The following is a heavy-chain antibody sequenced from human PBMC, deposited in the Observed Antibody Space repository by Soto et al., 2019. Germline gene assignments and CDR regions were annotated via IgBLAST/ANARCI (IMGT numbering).Heavy chain of an antibody. CDR1: GFTFSSYW. V-gene: IGHV3-74*01. Sequence: EVQLVESGGGLVQSGGSLRLSCAASGFTFSSYWMHWVRQAPGKGLVWVSRIKGDGISTNYADSVKGRFTISRDNAKDTVFLQMNGLSAYDTAVYYCARGAMGNYYNGYWGQGTLVTVSS. CDR3: ARGAMGNYYNGY. D-gene: IGHD3-10*01. J-gene: IGHJ4*02. CDR2: IKGDGIST.